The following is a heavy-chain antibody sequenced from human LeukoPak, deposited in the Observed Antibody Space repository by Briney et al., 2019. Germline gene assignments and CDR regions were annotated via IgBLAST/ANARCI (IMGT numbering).Heavy chain of an antibody. V-gene: IGHV1-69*13. CDR1: GGTFSSYA. D-gene: IGHD6-19*01. CDR3: ARRYSSGWYVFDY. J-gene: IGHJ4*02. CDR2: IIPIFGTA. Sequence: SVKVSCKASGGTFSSYAISWVRQAPGQGLEWMGGIIPIFGTANYAQKFQGRVTITADESTSTAYMELSSLRSEDTAVYYCARRYSSGWYVFDYWGQGTLVTVSS.